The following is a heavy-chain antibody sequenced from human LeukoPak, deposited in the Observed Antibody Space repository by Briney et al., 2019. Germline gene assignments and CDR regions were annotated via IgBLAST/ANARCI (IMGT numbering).Heavy chain of an antibody. CDR1: AFIFSGHW. CDR3: ASYEGRYGFEY. D-gene: IGHD1-26*01. CDR2: IKEDGSER. J-gene: IGHJ4*02. Sequence: PGGSLRLSCEGSAFIFSGHWMNWVRQTPGKGLEWVASIKEDGSERQYVDSVKGRFSISRDNTKGSLFLQLNSLRAEDTAVYYCASYEGRYGFEYWGQGTLVTVSS. V-gene: IGHV3-7*03.